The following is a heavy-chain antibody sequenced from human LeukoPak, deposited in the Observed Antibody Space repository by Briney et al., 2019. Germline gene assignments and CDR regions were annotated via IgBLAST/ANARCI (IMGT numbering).Heavy chain of an antibody. V-gene: IGHV3-11*01. D-gene: IGHD6-19*01. J-gene: IGHJ4*02. CDR3: AKDRIAVAGTQDFDY. Sequence: GGSLRLSCAASGFTFSDYYMSWIRQAPGKGLEWVSYISSSGSTIYYADSVKGRFTISRDNAKNSLYLQMNSLRAEDTAVYYCAKDRIAVAGTQDFDYWGQGTLVTVSS. CDR1: GFTFSDYY. CDR2: ISSSGSTI.